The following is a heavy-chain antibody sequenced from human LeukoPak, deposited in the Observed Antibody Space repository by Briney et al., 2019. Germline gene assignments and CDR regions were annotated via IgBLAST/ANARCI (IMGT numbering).Heavy chain of an antibody. Sequence: GGSLRLSCAASEFTFSSYAMSWVRQAPGKGLEWVSAISGSGGSTYYADSVEGRFTISRDNSKNTLYLQMNSLRAEDTAVYYCAKVSGYGAPLEDAFDIWGQGTMVTVSS. CDR3: AKVSGYGAPLEDAFDI. J-gene: IGHJ3*02. V-gene: IGHV3-23*01. CDR1: EFTFSSYA. D-gene: IGHD3-10*01. CDR2: ISGSGGST.